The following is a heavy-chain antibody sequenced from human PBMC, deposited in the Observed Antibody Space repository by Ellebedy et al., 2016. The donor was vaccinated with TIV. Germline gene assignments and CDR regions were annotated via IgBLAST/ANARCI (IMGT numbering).Heavy chain of an antibody. D-gene: IGHD5-18*01. J-gene: IGHJ4*02. CDR1: GFSFRSYW. Sequence: GESLKISCAASGFSFRSYWMSWVRQAPGKGLEWVVSIKQEGYEKRYVDSVEGRFTISRDKARNSLDLKMNSLRADDTAVYYCARDTAMDYWGQGTLVTVSP. CDR3: ARDTAMDY. CDR2: IKQEGYEK. V-gene: IGHV3-7*01.